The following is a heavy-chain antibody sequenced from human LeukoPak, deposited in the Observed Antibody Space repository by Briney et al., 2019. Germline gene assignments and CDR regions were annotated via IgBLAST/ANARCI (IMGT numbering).Heavy chain of an antibody. CDR3: ARAQDYRYAFNYYYYYYMDV. CDR2: IKEDGSEK. D-gene: IGHD4-11*01. V-gene: IGHV3-7*01. Sequence: PGGSLRLSCAASGFTFISYSIHWVRQAPGKGLEWVANIKEDGSEKYYVDSVKGRFTISRDNAKNSLYLQMNSLRAEDTAVYYCARAQDYRYAFNYYYYYYMDVWGKGTTVTISS. CDR1: GFTFISYS. J-gene: IGHJ6*03.